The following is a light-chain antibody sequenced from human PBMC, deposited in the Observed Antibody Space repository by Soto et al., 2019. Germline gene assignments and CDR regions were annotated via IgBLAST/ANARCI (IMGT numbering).Light chain of an antibody. Sequence: QSALTQPASVSGSPGRSITISCTGTSSDVGMHNLVSWYQLHPGKAPELMIYEVTKRPSGVPSRFSGSKSGNTASLTISGLQAEDEADYYCGSFAGDSIVIFGGGTKLTVL. V-gene: IGLV2-23*02. CDR3: GSFAGDSIVI. J-gene: IGLJ2*01. CDR2: EVT. CDR1: SSDVGMHNL.